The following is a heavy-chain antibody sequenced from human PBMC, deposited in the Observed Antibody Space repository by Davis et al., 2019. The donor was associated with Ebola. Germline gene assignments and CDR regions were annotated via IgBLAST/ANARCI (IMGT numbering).Heavy chain of an antibody. Sequence: GESLKISCAASGFTVSSNYMSWVRQAPGKGLEWVSVIYSGGSTYYADSVKGRFTISRHNSKNTLYLQMNSLRAEDTAVYYCAREVAAYYYDSSGYYSNWSFDLWGRGTLVTVSS. V-gene: IGHV3-53*04. D-gene: IGHD3-22*01. CDR3: AREVAAYYYDSSGYYSNWSFDL. CDR2: IYSGGST. CDR1: GFTVSSNY. J-gene: IGHJ2*01.